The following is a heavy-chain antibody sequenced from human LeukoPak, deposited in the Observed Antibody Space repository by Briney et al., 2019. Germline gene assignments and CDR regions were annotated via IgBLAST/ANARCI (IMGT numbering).Heavy chain of an antibody. Sequence: GGSLRLSCAASGFTFSSYAMSWVRQAPGKGLEWVSAISGSGGSTYYADSVKGRFTISRDNSKDTLYLQMNSLRAEDTAVYYCAKVAQYYYDSSGSYYFDYWGQGTLVTVSS. CDR3: AKVAQYYYDSSGSYYFDY. D-gene: IGHD3-22*01. CDR2: ISGSGGST. CDR1: GFTFSSYA. V-gene: IGHV3-23*01. J-gene: IGHJ4*02.